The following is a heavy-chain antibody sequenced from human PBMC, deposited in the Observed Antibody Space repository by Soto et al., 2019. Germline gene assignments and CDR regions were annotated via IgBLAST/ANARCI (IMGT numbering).Heavy chain of an antibody. J-gene: IGHJ6*02. CDR3: ARELPQRQGRNMDV. D-gene: IGHD1-1*01. Sequence: SETLSLTCTVTGVSMTFGDQYWTWIRQRPGEGLEWFGYINHRGSLYYNPSLQSRVSMSVDTSKNQFSLNLSSVTAADTAVYYCARELPQRQGRNMDVWGQGTTVTVS. CDR1: GVSMTFGDQY. CDR2: INHRGSL. V-gene: IGHV4-31*03.